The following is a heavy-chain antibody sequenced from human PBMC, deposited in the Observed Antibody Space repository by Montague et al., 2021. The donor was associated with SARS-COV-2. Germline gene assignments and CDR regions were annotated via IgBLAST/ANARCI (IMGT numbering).Heavy chain of an antibody. CDR2: ISSGGGTM. CDR1: GFTFSSYE. CDR3: ARGNDDSSGNYPAYYFDN. J-gene: IGHJ4*02. Sequence: SLRLSCAASGFTFSSYEMNWVRQAPGKGLEWVSDISSGGGTMYYAGSVKGRFTISRDNAKNSLYLQMNSLRAEDTAVYYCARGNDDSSGNYPAYYFDNWGQGTLVTVSS. V-gene: IGHV3-48*03. D-gene: IGHD3-22*01.